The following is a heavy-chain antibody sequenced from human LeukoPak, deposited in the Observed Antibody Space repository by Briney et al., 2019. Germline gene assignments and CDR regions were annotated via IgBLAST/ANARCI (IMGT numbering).Heavy chain of an antibody. CDR3: ARDQGIYNHRIIDS. CDR2: ISAYNGNT. CDR1: GYTFSSYG. V-gene: IGHV1-18*01. Sequence: ASVKVACKPSGYTFSSYGIRWVRQAPGQRLEWMEWISAYNGNTNFAQEFQGRVTMTTDTSTSTASMELRSLRSDDTAVYYCARDQGIYNHRIIDSWGQGTLVTVSS. D-gene: IGHD5-12*01. J-gene: IGHJ4*02.